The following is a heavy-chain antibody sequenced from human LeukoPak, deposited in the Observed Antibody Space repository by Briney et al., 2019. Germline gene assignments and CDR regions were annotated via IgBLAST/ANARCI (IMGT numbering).Heavy chain of an antibody. CDR3: ARATNKYCSGGSCYAGYFQH. CDR2: ITSSGTDI. J-gene: IGHJ1*01. D-gene: IGHD2-15*01. CDR1: GLTFSSYA. V-gene: IGHV3-21*04. Sequence: KPGGSLRLSCAASGLTFSSYAMNWVRQAPGKGLEWVSSITSSGTDIYYADSVKGSFTISRDNAKSSLYLQMHSLRSEDTAVYYCARATNKYCSGGSCYAGYFQHWGQGTLVTVSS.